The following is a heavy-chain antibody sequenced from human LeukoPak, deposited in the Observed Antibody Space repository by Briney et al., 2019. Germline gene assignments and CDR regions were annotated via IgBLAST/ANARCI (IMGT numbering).Heavy chain of an antibody. D-gene: IGHD3-22*01. CDR3: ARDVYLSPGTQWLLSY. CDR2: INPNSGGT. CDR1: GYTFTGYH. Sequence: ASVRVSCKTSGYTFTGYHMHWVRQAPGQGLEWMGWINPNSGGTNYAQKFQGRVTMIRDTSISTAYMELGRLRSDNTAVYYCARDVYLSPGTQWLLSYWGQGALVTVSS. J-gene: IGHJ4*02. V-gene: IGHV1-2*02.